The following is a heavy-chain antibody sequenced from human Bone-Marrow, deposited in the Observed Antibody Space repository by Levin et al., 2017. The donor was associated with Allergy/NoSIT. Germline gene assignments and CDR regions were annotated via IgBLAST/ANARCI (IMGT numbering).Heavy chain of an antibody. D-gene: IGHD3-16*01. CDR1: GGSFSGYY. V-gene: IGHV4-34*01. J-gene: IGHJ6*02. Sequence: SETLSLTCAVYGGSFSGYYWSWIRQPPGKGLEWIGEINHSGSTNYNPSLKSRVTISVDTSKNQFSLKLSSVTAADTAVYYCARDYGGMDVWGQGTTVTVSS. CDR3: ARDYGGMDV. CDR2: INHSGST.